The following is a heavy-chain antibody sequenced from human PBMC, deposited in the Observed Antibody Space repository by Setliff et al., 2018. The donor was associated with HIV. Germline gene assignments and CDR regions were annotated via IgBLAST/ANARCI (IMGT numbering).Heavy chain of an antibody. CDR1: GYSISSGYY. CDR3: ARGNYYNMWADPFDY. J-gene: IGHJ4*02. D-gene: IGHD3-10*01. CDR2: IYHSGST. Sequence: SETLSLTCAVSGYSISSGYYWGWIRQPPGKGLEWIGSIYHSGSTNYNPSLKSRVRISVDTSTNQFSLNVTSVTAADTAVYYCARGNYYNMWADPFDYWGQGTLVTV. V-gene: IGHV4-38-2*01.